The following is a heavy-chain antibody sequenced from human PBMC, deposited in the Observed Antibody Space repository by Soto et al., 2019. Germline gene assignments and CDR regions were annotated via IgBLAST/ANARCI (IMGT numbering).Heavy chain of an antibody. CDR1: SGSISSTDW. V-gene: IGHV4-4*02. D-gene: IGHD4-4*01. J-gene: IGHJ6*03. CDR3: AIRYSYYYYIHV. CDR2: IYHSGST. Sequence: QVQLQESGPGLVKPSGTLSLTCAVSSGSISSTDWWSWVRQPPGKGLEWIGEIYHSGSTNYNPSLKSRVTISVDKSKNQFSLKLSSVTAADTAIYYCAIRYSYYYYIHVWGKGTTVTVSS.